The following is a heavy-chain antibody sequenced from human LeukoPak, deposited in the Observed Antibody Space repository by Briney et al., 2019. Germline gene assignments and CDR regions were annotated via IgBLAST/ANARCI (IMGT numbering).Heavy chain of an antibody. D-gene: IGHD6-19*01. CDR2: IKPDGSEK. Sequence: SGWSLRLSCATSGFTFNSYWMSWVRQAPGKGLEWVANIKPDGSEKYYVASVTGRFTISRDNAKNSLYLQMNSLRADDTAVYYCASHSSGWFGWGQGTLVTVSS. J-gene: IGHJ4*02. CDR1: GFTFNSYW. V-gene: IGHV3-7*01. CDR3: ASHSSGWFG.